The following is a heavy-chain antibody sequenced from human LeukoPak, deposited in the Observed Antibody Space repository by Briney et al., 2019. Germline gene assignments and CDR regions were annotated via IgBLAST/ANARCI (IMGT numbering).Heavy chain of an antibody. CDR3: ARGGAADY. V-gene: IGHV3-48*03. J-gene: IGHJ4*02. CDR2: ISNTGTTI. CDR1: GFTFSSYE. Sequence: GGSLRLSCAASGFTFSSYEMNWVRQAPGKGLEWVSYISNTGTTIYYADSVKGRFTISRDNAKNSLYLQMNSLRAEDTAAYYCARGGAADYWGQGTLVTVSS. D-gene: IGHD1-26*01.